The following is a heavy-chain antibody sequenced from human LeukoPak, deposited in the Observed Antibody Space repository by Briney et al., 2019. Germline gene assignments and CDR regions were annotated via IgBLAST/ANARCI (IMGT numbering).Heavy chain of an antibody. Sequence: SGTLSFTCDVSGGSITNSKWWTWLRQPPGKGLEWIGEIYHSGSSNYNPSLRSRVTISVDKSKNQFSLKLYSVTAADTALYYCAGKDFGTQNFDFWGQGTLVTVSS. V-gene: IGHV4-4*02. J-gene: IGHJ4*02. CDR1: GGSITNSKW. CDR3: AGKDFGTQNFDF. D-gene: IGHD3-10*01. CDR2: IYHSGSS.